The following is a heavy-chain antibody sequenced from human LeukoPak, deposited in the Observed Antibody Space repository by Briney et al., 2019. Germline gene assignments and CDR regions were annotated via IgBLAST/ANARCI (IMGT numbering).Heavy chain of an antibody. D-gene: IGHD3-16*02. J-gene: IGHJ3*02. CDR1: GDSVSSNSAA. Sequence: SQTLSPTCAISGDSVSSNSAAWNWIRQSPSRGLEWLGRTYYRSKWYNEYAVSVKSRINVIPDTSKNQFSLQLNSVTPEDTAVYYCARSLPRAFDIWGQGTMVTVSS. CDR3: ARSLPRAFDI. CDR2: TYYRSKWYN. V-gene: IGHV6-1*01.